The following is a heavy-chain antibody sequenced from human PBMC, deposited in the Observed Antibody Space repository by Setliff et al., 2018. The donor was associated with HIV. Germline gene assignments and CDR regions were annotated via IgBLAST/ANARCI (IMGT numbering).Heavy chain of an antibody. CDR1: GDTFNNYG. V-gene: IGHV1-18*01. CDR3: VRLTAGRTNYYYYMDV. J-gene: IGHJ6*03. Sequence: ASVKVSCKVSGDTFNNYGLNWVRQAPGQGLEWMGWIDSNNGNRNFAQKFRGRVTMTTDISTNTAYMEVRSLSFDDTAVYYCVRLTAGRTNYYYYMDVWGKGTTVTVSS. CDR2: IDSNNGNR. D-gene: IGHD2-8*01.